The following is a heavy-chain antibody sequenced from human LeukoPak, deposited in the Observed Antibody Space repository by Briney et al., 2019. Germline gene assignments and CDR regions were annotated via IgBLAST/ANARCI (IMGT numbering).Heavy chain of an antibody. CDR1: GASISSYY. CDR3: ARVGGGSLDR. J-gene: IGHJ4*02. D-gene: IGHD2-15*01. Sequence: SETLSLTCTVSGASISSYYWSWIRQPPGKGLEWIGSIYYSGSTNYNPSLKSRVTISVHTSKNQFSLKLSSVTTADTAVYYCARVGGGSLDRWGQGTLVTVSS. V-gene: IGHV4-59*01. CDR2: IYYSGST.